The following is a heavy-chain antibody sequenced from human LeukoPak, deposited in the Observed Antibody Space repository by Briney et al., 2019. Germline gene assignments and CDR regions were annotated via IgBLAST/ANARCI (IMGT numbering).Heavy chain of an antibody. CDR1: GFTFSSYS. CDR2: ISSSSSYI. CDR3: ARGGILTGYYPNFDY. J-gene: IGHJ4*02. Sequence: PGGSLRLSCAASGFTFSSYSMNWVRQAPGKGLEWVSSISSSSSYIYYADSVKGRFTISRDNVKNSLYLQMNSLRAEDTAVYYCARGGILTGYYPNFDYWGQGTLVTVSS. V-gene: IGHV3-21*01. D-gene: IGHD3-9*01.